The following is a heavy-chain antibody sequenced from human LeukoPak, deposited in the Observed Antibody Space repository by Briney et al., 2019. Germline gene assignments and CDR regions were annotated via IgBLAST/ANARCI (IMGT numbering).Heavy chain of an antibody. Sequence: GASVKVSCKASGYTFTSYYMHWVRQAPGQGLEWMGISNPSVGSTSYAQKFQGRVTMTRDTSTSTVYMELSSLRSEDTAVYYCARGGSGYSYGYRFDYWGQGTLVTVSS. J-gene: IGHJ4*02. V-gene: IGHV1-46*01. CDR3: ARGGSGYSYGYRFDY. D-gene: IGHD5-18*01. CDR1: GYTFTSYY. CDR2: SNPSVGST.